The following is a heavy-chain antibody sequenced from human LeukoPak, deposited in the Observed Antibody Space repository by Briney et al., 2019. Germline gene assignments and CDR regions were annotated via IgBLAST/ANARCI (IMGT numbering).Heavy chain of an antibody. CDR3: ARVASGYEPYYFDY. J-gene: IGHJ4*02. Sequence: GASVKVSCKDSGYTFTSYDINWVRQATGQGLEWMGWMNPNSGNTGYAQKFQGRVSMTRNTSISTAYMELSSLRSEDTAVYYCARVASGYEPYYFDYWGQGTLVTVSS. D-gene: IGHD5-12*01. CDR2: MNPNSGNT. CDR1: GYTFTSYD. V-gene: IGHV1-8*01.